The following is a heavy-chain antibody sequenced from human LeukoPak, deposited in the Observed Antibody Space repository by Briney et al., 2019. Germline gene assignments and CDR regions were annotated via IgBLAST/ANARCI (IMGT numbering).Heavy chain of an antibody. V-gene: IGHV3-9*01. CDR1: GFTFDDYA. CDR3: GRLGTTSRYRQIDY. D-gene: IGHD1-1*01. CDR2: ISWNSGSI. Sequence: GGSLRLSCAASGFTFDDYAMHWVRQAPGKGLEWVSGISWNSGSIGYADSVKGRFTISRDNAQDSLYLQMNSLRAEDTAVYYCGRLGTTSRYRQIDYWGQGTLVTVSS. J-gene: IGHJ4*02.